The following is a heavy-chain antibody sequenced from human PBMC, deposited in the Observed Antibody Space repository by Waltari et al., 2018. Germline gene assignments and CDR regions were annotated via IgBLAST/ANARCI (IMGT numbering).Heavy chain of an antibody. Sequence: QVQLQESGPGLVKPSETLSLTCAVSGYSISSGYYWGWIRQPPGKGLEWIGNIYHSGSTHYNPSLKSRVTISVDTSKNQFDLKLSSVTAADTAVYYWARRAAITAAGPTYYMDVWGKGTTVTVSS. CDR2: IYHSGST. J-gene: IGHJ6*03. D-gene: IGHD6-13*01. CDR3: ARRAAITAAGPTYYMDV. CDR1: GYSISSGYY. V-gene: IGHV4-38-2*01.